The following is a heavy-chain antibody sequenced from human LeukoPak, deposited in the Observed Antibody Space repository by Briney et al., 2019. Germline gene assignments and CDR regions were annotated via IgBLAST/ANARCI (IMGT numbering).Heavy chain of an antibody. CDR2: IIPIFDTA. V-gene: IGHV1-69*13. CDR1: GGTFSSYA. Sequence: SVKVSCKASGGTFSSYALSWVRQAPGQGLEWMGGIIPIFDTADYAQKFQGRVTITADESTSTAYMELSSLRSEDTAVFYCARISLGAIWGYYYGMDVWGQGTTVTVSS. D-gene: IGHD1-26*01. CDR3: ARISLGAIWGYYYGMDV. J-gene: IGHJ6*02.